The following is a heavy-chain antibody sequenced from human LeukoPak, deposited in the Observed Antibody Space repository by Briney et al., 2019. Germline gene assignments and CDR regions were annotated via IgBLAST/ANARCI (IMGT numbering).Heavy chain of an antibody. CDR1: GGSISSGGYY. CDR2: IYHSGST. CDR3: ARLSIAARPGGDYFDY. D-gene: IGHD6-6*01. J-gene: IGHJ4*02. V-gene: IGHV4-30-2*01. Sequence: SETLSLTCTVSGGSISSGGYYWSWIRQPPGKGLEWIGYIYHSGSTYYNPSLKSRVTISVDRSKNQFSLKLSSVTAADTAVYYGARLSIAARPGGDYFDYWGQGTLVTVSS.